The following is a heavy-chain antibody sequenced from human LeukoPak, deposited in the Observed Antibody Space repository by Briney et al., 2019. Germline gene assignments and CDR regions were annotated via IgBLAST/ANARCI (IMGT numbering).Heavy chain of an antibody. Sequence: ASVKVSCKASGYTFTGYYIHWVRQAPGQGLEWMGWINSNSGGTKYAQKFQGRVTMTRDTSISTAYMELSRLRSDDTAVYYCARDRGSFSNYGKADAFDLWGQGTMVTVSS. CDR2: INSNSGGT. V-gene: IGHV1-2*02. D-gene: IGHD4-11*01. CDR1: GYTFTGYY. J-gene: IGHJ3*01. CDR3: ARDRGSFSNYGKADAFDL.